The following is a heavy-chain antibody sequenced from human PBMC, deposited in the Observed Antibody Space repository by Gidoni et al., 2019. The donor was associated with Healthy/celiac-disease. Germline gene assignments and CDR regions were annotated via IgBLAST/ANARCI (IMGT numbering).Heavy chain of an antibody. J-gene: IGHJ4*02. CDR3: ARQDYCDYYFDY. V-gene: IGHV4-39*01. CDR1: GGYISIWSYY. CDR2: INYSGST. D-gene: IGHD4-17*01. Sequence: QLQLQESGPGLVKPSETLSLTCAVSGGYISIWSYYWGGIRQPPGKGLEWIGSINYSGSTYYNPSLKSRVTISVDTSKNQFALKLSSVTAADTAVYYCARQDYCDYYFDYWGQGTLVTVSS.